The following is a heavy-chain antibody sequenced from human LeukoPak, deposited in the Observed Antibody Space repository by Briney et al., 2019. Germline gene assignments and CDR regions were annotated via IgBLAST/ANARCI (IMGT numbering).Heavy chain of an antibody. V-gene: IGHV1-2*02. D-gene: IGHD3-22*01. J-gene: IGHJ6*02. CDR2: INPNSGGT. CDR1: GGTFSSYA. Sequence: ASVKVSCKASGGTFSSYAISWVRQAPGQGLEWMGWINPNSGGTNYAQKFQGRVTMTRDTSISTAYMELSRLRSDDTAVYYCARVGGWLWPTRYYYGMDVWGQGTTVTVSS. CDR3: ARVGGWLWPTRYYYGMDV.